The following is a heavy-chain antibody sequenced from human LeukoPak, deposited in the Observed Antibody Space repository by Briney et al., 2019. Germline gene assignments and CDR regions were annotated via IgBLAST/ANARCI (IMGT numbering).Heavy chain of an antibody. D-gene: IGHD5-12*01. CDR3: ARGSGYIYYNYMDV. V-gene: IGHV4-59*01. Sequence: PSETLSLTCTVSGGSISSYYWSWIRQPPGKGLEWIGYIYYSGSTNYNPSLKSRVTISVDTSKNQFSLKLSSVTAADTAVYYCARGSGYIYYNYMDVWGKGTTVTVSS. J-gene: IGHJ6*03. CDR1: GGSISSYY. CDR2: IYYSGST.